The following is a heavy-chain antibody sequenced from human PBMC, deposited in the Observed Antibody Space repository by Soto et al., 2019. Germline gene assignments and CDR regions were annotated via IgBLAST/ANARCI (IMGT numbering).Heavy chain of an antibody. CDR3: ARGYCSSHLFEDYFDY. CDR1: GFTFSRHW. D-gene: IGHD6-13*01. CDR2: INPDGSEK. Sequence: GGSVRLSCAASGFTFSRHWMTWVRQAPGKGLAGVANINPDGSEKFSVVSVKGRFTISRYNAKHSLYLQMNSLGAEDTAVYFCARGYCSSHLFEDYFDYYGQGALDTVTS. V-gene: IGHV3-7*04. J-gene: IGHJ4*02.